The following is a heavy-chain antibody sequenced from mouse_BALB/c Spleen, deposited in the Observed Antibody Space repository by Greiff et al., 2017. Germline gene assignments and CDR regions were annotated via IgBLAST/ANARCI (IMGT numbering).Heavy chain of an antibody. J-gene: IGHJ2*01. D-gene: IGHD2-3*01. CDR2: ISYSGST. CDR3: AKDGYYDYFDY. Sequence: EVKLQESGPGLVKPSQSLSLTCTVTGYSITSDYAWNWIRQFPGNKLEWMGYISYSGSTSYNPSLKSRISITRDTSKNQFFLQLNSVTTEDTATYYCAKDGYYDYFDYWGQGTTLTVSS. CDR1: GYSITSDYA. V-gene: IGHV3-2*02.